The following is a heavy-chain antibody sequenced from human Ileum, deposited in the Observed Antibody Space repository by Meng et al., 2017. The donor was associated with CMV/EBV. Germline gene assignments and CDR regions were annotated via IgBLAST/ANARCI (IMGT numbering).Heavy chain of an antibody. Sequence: GESLKISCEGSGFTFSENWMNWVRQAPGKGLEWVANINEAGTVTHFADSVKGRFTISKDNAKNSLYLQMNSLRAEDTAVYYCARHSSSFIDYWGQGTLVTVSS. CDR3: ARHSSSFIDY. CDR2: INEAGTVT. D-gene: IGHD6-13*01. J-gene: IGHJ4*02. V-gene: IGHV3-7*01. CDR1: GFTFSENW.